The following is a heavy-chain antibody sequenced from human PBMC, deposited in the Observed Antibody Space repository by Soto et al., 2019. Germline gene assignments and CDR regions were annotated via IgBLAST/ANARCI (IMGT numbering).Heavy chain of an antibody. CDR1: GYSFTSYW. CDR3: ARHSTVSYYYYGMDV. V-gene: IGHV5-10-1*01. J-gene: IGHJ6*02. Sequence: PGDSLKISCKGSGYSFTSYWISWVRQMPGKGLEWMGRIDPSDSYTNYSPSFQGHVTISADKSISTAYLQWSSLKASDTAMYYCARHSTVSYYYYGMDVWGQGTTVTVSS. D-gene: IGHD4-4*01. CDR2: IDPSDSYT.